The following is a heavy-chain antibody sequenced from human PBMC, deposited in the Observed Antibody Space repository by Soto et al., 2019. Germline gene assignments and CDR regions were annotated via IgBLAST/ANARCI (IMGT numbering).Heavy chain of an antibody. D-gene: IGHD1-26*01. CDR1: CYTFTSYG. CDR3: ARKSLGGSYYLYYFDD. Sequence: ASVKVSFKASCYTFTSYGLIWVRQAPGQGLEWMGWISAYNGNTNYAQKLQGRVTMTTDTSTSTAYMELRSLRSDDTAVYYCARKSLGGSYYLYYFDDWGQGTLVTVSS. CDR2: ISAYNGNT. J-gene: IGHJ4*02. V-gene: IGHV1-18*04.